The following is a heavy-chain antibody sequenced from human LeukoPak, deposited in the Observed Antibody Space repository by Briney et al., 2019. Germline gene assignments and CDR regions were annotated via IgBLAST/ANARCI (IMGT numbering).Heavy chain of an antibody. J-gene: IGHJ4*02. CDR3: ARGGDSGWYYFDH. CDR1: GGSISSSSYY. D-gene: IGHD6-19*01. V-gene: IGHV4-39*07. Sequence: SETLSLTCTVSGGSISSSSYYWGWIRQPPGKGLEWIGSIYYSGSTYYNPSLKSRVTISVDTSNNHFSLNLSPVTAADTAVYYCARGGDSGWYYFDHWGQGTLVTASS. CDR2: IYYSGST.